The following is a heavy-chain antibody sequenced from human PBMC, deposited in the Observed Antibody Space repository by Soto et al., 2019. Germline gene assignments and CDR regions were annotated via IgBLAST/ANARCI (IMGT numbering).Heavy chain of an antibody. V-gene: IGHV3-53*02. D-gene: IGHD3-10*01. CDR2: IYSGGST. Sequence: EVQLVETGGGLIQPGGSLRLSCAASGFTVSSNYMSWVRQAPGKGLGWVSVIYSGGSTYYADSVKGRFTISRDNSKNTLYLQMNSLRAEDTAVYYCASSMVRGVTYYYYGMDVWGQGTTVTVSS. CDR1: GFTVSSNY. CDR3: ASSMVRGVTYYYYGMDV. J-gene: IGHJ6*02.